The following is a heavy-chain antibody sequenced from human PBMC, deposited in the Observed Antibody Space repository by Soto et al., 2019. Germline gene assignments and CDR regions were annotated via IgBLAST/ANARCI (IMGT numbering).Heavy chain of an antibody. J-gene: IGHJ4*02. Sequence: PSETLSLTCTVSGGSISSGDYYWSWIRQPPGKGLEWIGHISYSGRSYYNLSLKSRVTISVDTSKKQFSLKLNSVTAADTAVYYCARFYDSSGYYADYFDYWGQGTLVT. V-gene: IGHV4-30-4*01. CDR2: ISYSGRS. CDR3: ARFYDSSGYYADYFDY. CDR1: GGSISSGDYY. D-gene: IGHD3-22*01.